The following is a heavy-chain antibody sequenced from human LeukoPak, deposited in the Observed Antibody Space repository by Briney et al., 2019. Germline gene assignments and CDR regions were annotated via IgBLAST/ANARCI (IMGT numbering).Heavy chain of an antibody. V-gene: IGHV4-59*08. D-gene: IGHD4-17*01. Sequence: PSEPLSLTCTVSGGSISSYYWSWIRQPPGKGLEWIGYIYYSGSTNYNPSLKSRVTISVDTSKNQFSLKLSSVTAADTAVYYCARRVGSSYGDYYRLYFDYWGQGTLVTVSS. J-gene: IGHJ4*02. CDR3: ARRVGSSYGDYYRLYFDY. CDR1: GGSISSYY. CDR2: IYYSGST.